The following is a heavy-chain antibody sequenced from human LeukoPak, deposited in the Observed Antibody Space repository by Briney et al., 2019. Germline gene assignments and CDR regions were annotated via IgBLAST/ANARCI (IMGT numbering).Heavy chain of an antibody. V-gene: IGHV3-74*01. Sequence: GGSLRLSCAASGFTLSSYWMHWVRQAPGKGLMWVSRINGDGSSTSYADSVKGRFTISRDNAKNTLYLQMNSLRADDTAVYYCARRYCSSTSCVNWFDSWGQGTLVTVSS. J-gene: IGHJ5*01. D-gene: IGHD2-2*01. CDR3: ARRYCSSTSCVNWFDS. CDR2: INGDGSST. CDR1: GFTLSSYW.